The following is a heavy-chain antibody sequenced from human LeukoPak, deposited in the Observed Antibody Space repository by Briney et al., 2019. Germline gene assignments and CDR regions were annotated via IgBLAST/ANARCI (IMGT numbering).Heavy chain of an antibody. J-gene: IGHJ3*02. CDR1: GGSISSYY. D-gene: IGHD3-22*01. V-gene: IGHV4-59*01. CDR2: IYHSGST. CDR3: ACLTTADAFGI. Sequence: NPSETLSLTCTVSGGSISSYYWSWIRQPPGKGLEWIGYIYHSGSTNYNPSLKSRVTISVDTSKNQFSLSLSSVTAADTAVYYCACLTTADAFGIWGQGTMVTVSS.